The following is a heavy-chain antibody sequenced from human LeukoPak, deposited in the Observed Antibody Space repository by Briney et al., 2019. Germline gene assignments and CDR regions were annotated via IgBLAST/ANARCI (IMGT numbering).Heavy chain of an antibody. Sequence: NSSETLSLTCTVSGGSISSGSYYWSWIRQPAGKGLEWIGRIYTSGSTNYNPSLKSRVTISVDTSKNQFSLKLSSVTAADTAVYYCGRGGGSSGWYIRNWFDPWGQGTLVTVSS. V-gene: IGHV4-61*02. CDR2: IYTSGST. J-gene: IGHJ5*02. CDR1: GGSISSGSYY. D-gene: IGHD6-19*01. CDR3: GRGGGSSGWYIRNWFDP.